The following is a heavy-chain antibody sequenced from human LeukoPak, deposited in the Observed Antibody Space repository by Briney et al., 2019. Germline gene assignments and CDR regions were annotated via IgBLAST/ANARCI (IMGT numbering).Heavy chain of an antibody. J-gene: IGHJ4*02. CDR2: ISYSGTT. D-gene: IGHD3-22*01. CDR3: ARDYYDSSGYYFHFGY. V-gene: IGHV4-59*01. Sequence: PGGTLRLSCAASGFTFSSYGMTWVRQAPGKGLEWIGSISYSGTTYYNPSLKSRVTISVDTSKNQFSLKLSSVTAADTAVYYCARDYYDSSGYYFHFGYWGQGTLVTVSS. CDR1: GFTFSSYG.